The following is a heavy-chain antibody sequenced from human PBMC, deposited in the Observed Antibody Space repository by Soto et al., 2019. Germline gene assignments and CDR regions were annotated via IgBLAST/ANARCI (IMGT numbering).Heavy chain of an antibody. CDR1: GFTFSSYA. Sequence: QPGGSLRLSCAASGFTFSSYAMSWVRQAPGKGLEWVSVISGSGDSTYYADSVKGRFTISRDNSKNTLYLQMNSLRAEDTAVYYCARRSSGWYFDYWGQGTLVTVSS. CDR3: ARRSSGWYFDY. V-gene: IGHV3-23*01. J-gene: IGHJ4*02. CDR2: ISGSGDST. D-gene: IGHD6-19*01.